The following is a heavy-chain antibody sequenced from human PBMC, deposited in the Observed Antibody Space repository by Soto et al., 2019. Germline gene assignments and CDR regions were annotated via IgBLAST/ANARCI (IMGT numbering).Heavy chain of an antibody. D-gene: IGHD2-21*02. CDR3: AKDTYGGNSHFGRYFDL. CDR1: GFTFDDYA. V-gene: IGHV3-9*01. J-gene: IGHJ2*01. Sequence: EVQLVESGGGLVQPGRSLRLSCAASGFTFDDYAMHWVRQAPGKGLEWVSGISWNSGSIGYADSVKGRFTISRDNAKNSLYLQMNSLRAEDTALYYCAKDTYGGNSHFGRYFDLWGRGTLVTVSS. CDR2: ISWNSGSI.